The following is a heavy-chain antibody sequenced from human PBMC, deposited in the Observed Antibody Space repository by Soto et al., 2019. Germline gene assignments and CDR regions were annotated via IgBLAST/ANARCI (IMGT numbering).Heavy chain of an antibody. J-gene: IGHJ5*02. V-gene: IGHV4-39*02. CDR1: GGSISSFEFY. CDR2: IYDSGSGST. Sequence: PSETLSLTCTVSGGSISSFEFYWSWIRQLPGKGLEWIATIYDSGSGSTYYSPSLKGRVTISLDTSEIHFSLKLRSVTAADTAIYYCARNGVRGELLPRFDPWGRGTLVTVSS. CDR3: ARNGVRGELLPRFDP. D-gene: IGHD1-7*01.